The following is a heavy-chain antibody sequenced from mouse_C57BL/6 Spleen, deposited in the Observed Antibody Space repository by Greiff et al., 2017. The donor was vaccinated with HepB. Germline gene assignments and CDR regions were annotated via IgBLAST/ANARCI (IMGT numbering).Heavy chain of an antibody. D-gene: IGHD1-1*02. Sequence: EVQLVESGGGLVQPGGSLSLSCAASGFTFTDYYMSWVRQPPGKALEWLGFIRNKANGYTTEYSASVKGRFTISRDNSQSILYLQMNALRAEDSATYYCTRPYYRYWYFDVWGTGTTVTVSS. CDR3: TRPYYRYWYFDV. CDR2: IRNKANGYTT. J-gene: IGHJ1*03. CDR1: GFTFTDYY. V-gene: IGHV7-3*01.